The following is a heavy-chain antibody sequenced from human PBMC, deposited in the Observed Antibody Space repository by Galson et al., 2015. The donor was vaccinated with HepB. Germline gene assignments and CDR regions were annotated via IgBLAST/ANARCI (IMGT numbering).Heavy chain of an antibody. CDR1: GFTFKNHG. D-gene: IGHD3-16*01. J-gene: IGHJ3*02. CDR3: ARDWGWPRGSFDI. V-gene: IGHV3-33*01. Sequence: SLRLSCAASGFTFKNHGMHWVRQAPGKGLEWVTVIWYDGSDKYYADSVKGRFTSSRDNSKNMLYLQMNSLRAEDTAVYYCARDWGWPRGSFDIWGQGTMVTVSS. CDR2: IWYDGSDK.